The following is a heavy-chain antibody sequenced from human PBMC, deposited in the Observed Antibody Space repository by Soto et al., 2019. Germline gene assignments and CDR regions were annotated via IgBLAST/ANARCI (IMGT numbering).Heavy chain of an antibody. CDR2: IYDSGST. V-gene: IGHV4-31*03. D-gene: IGHD1-26*01. J-gene: IGHJ4*02. CDR1: GASISSGGYY. CDR3: AKAKAWELLCDF. Sequence: KLSLTCTVSGASISSGGYYWSWMRQHPGKGLEWIANIYDSGSTYYNPSLKSRVTISIDTPKNQFSLKLSYVTAADTAVYYCAKAKAWELLCDFWGQGTLGIGS.